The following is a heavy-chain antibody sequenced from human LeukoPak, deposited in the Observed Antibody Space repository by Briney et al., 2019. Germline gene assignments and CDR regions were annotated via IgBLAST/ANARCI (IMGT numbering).Heavy chain of an antibody. CDR1: GGTFSIYA. J-gene: IGHJ6*02. CDR2: IIPIFGTA. V-gene: IGHV1-69*13. Sequence: SVKVSCKASGGTFSIYAISWVRQAPGQGLEWMGGIIPIFGTANYAQKFQGRATITADESTSTAYMELSSLRSEDTAVYYCARANWNDRYYYGMDVWGQGTTVTVSS. D-gene: IGHD1-1*01. CDR3: ARANWNDRYYYGMDV.